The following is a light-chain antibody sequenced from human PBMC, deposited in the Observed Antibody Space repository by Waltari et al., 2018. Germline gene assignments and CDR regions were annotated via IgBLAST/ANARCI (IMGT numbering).Light chain of an antibody. J-gene: IGKJ1*01. CDR2: GAS. Sequence: EIVLTQSPGTLSLSPGERAALSCRASQSVSSNYLAWYQQQPGQAPRLLIYGASSRATGISDRFSGSGSGTDFTLNISRLEPEDFAVYYCQQYGSALRTFGQGTKVEIK. CDR3: QQYGSALRT. V-gene: IGKV3-20*01. CDR1: QSVSSNY.